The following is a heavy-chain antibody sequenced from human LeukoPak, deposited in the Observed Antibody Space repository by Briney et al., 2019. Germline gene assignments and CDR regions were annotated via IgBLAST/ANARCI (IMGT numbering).Heavy chain of an antibody. V-gene: IGHV3-53*01. D-gene: IGHD4-17*01. Sequence: GGSLRLSCAASGFTVGSNYMSWVRQAPGKGLEWVSVIYSGGSTYYADSVKGRFTISRDNSKNTLYLQMNSLRAEDTAVYYCARDSYYGDYGHFDYWGQGTLVTVSS. J-gene: IGHJ4*02. CDR1: GFTVGSNY. CDR3: ARDSYYGDYGHFDY. CDR2: IYSGGST.